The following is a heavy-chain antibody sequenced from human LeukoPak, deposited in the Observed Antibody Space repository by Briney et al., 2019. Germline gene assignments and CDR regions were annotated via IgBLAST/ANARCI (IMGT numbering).Heavy chain of an antibody. CDR2: ISWNSGSI. J-gene: IGHJ4*02. D-gene: IGHD4-23*01. CDR1: GFTFDDYA. Sequence: GRSLRLSCAASGFTFDDYAMHWVRQAPGKGLEWASGISWNSGSIGYADSVKGRFTISRDNAKNSLYPQMNSLRAEDTALYYCAKEIGYGGNWGYFDYWGQGTLVTVSS. V-gene: IGHV3-9*01. CDR3: AKEIGYGGNWGYFDY.